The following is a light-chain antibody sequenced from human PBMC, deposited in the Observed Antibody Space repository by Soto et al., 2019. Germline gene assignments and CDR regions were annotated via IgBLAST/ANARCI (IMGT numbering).Light chain of an antibody. V-gene: IGLV2-8*01. CDR1: SSDVGGYNF. J-gene: IGLJ1*01. CDR3: SSYAGSNNDV. CDR2: EVT. Sequence: QSALTQPPSASGSPGQSVTISCTGTSSDVGGYNFVSWYQQHPGKAPKLIIYEVTKRPSGVPVRFSGSKSGNTASLTVSGLQAEDEADYYCSSYAGSNNDVFGTGTKLTVL.